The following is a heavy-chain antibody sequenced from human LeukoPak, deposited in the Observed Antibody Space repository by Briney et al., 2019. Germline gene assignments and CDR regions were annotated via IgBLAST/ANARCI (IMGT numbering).Heavy chain of an antibody. J-gene: IGHJ6*02. V-gene: IGHV3-66*01. CDR3: ARESGSYGSLGYYYYGMDV. Sequence: PGGSLRLSCAASGFTVSSNYMSWVRQAPGKGLEWVSVIYSGGSTYYADSVKGRFTISRDNSKDTLYLQMNSLRAEDTAVYYCARESGSYGSLGYYYYGMDVWGQGTTVTVSS. CDR1: GFTVSSNY. CDR2: IYSGGST. D-gene: IGHD5-18*01.